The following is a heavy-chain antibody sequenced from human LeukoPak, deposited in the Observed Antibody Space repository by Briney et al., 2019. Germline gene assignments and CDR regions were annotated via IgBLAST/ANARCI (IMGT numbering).Heavy chain of an antibody. V-gene: IGHV3-30-3*01. D-gene: IGHD4-23*01. CDR3: SRFGDNVDGMDV. Sequence: GGSLRLSCAASGFTFNIYAMHWVRQSPGKGLEWVAVVSSDGTNKYYADSVKGRFTISRDNSRNTLYLQMNSLRPEDTAVYYSSRFGDNVDGMDVWGQGTRVTVSS. CDR2: VSSDGTNK. CDR1: GFTFNIYA. J-gene: IGHJ6*02.